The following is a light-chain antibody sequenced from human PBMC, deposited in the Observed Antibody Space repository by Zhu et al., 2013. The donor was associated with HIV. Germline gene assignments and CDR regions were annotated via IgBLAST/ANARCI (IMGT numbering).Light chain of an antibody. V-gene: IGKV1-33*01. J-gene: IGKJ4*01. CDR3: QKYNSVPLT. CDR2: DAS. CDR1: QDISNY. Sequence: DIQMTQSPSSLSASVGDRVTITCQASQDISNYLNWYQQKPGKAPKLLIYDASNLETGVPSRFSGSGSGTDFTLTIRNLQPEDVAIYFCQKYNSVPLTFGGGTRVEIK.